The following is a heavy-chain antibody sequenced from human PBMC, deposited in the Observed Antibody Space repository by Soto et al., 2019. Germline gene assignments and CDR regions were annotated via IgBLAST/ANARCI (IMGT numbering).Heavy chain of an antibody. CDR1: GYTFTGYA. V-gene: IGHV1-3*01. D-gene: IGHD2-15*01. J-gene: IGHJ4*02. Sequence: ASVKVSCKASGYTFTGYAMHWVRQAPGQRLEWMGWINAGNGNTKYSQKFQGKVTITRDTSASTAYMELSSLRSEDTAVYYCARAVVVAADFDYWGQGTLVTVSS. CDR2: INAGNGNT. CDR3: ARAVVVAADFDY.